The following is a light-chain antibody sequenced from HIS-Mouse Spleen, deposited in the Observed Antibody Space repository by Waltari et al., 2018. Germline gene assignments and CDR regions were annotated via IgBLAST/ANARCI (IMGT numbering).Light chain of an antibody. CDR3: QSADSSGTYVV. CDR1: ALPTQY. V-gene: IGLV3-25*03. CDR2: KDS. Sequence: SYELTQPPSVSVSPGQTARITCSGDALPTQYAYWYQQKPGQAPVLVIYKDSERPSGIPERFSGSSSGTTVTLTISGVQAEDEADYYCQSADSSGTYVVFGRGTKLTVL. J-gene: IGLJ2*01.